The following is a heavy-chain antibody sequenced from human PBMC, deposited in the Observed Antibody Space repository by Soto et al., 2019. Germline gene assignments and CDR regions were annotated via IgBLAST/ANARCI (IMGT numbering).Heavy chain of an antibody. J-gene: IGHJ6*02. CDR1: GGTFSNYT. Sequence: QVQLVQSGAEVKKPGSSVKVFCKASGGTFSNYTISWVRQAPGQGLEWMGGIIPVFGTTDCEQKFQGRGTLTADGSTSTAYMKLSSLRSAYTAVYYCARSSPYIVVRKPTGNQDYYGMDVWGQGTTVTVSS. V-gene: IGHV1-69*01. CDR3: ARSSPYIVVRKPTGNQDYYGMDV. CDR2: IIPVFGTT. D-gene: IGHD2-2*01.